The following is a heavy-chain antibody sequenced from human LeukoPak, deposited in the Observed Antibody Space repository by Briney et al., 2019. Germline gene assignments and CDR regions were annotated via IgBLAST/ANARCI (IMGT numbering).Heavy chain of an antibody. J-gene: IGHJ4*02. Sequence: GGSLRLSCAASGFSFSSYEMNWVRQAPGKGLEWVSYMSSSGGTIYSADSVKGRFTISRDNSKNTLYLQMNSLRAEDTAVYYCAKDRLIAARPAYFDYWGQGTLVTVSS. CDR1: GFSFSSYE. CDR2: MSSSGGTI. V-gene: IGHV3-48*03. CDR3: AKDRLIAARPAYFDY. D-gene: IGHD6-6*01.